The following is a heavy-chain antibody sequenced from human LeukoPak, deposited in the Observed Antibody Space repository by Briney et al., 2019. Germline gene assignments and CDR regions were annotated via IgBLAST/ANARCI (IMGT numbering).Heavy chain of an antibody. J-gene: IGHJ6*03. CDR2: INYSGKT. Sequence: PSETLSLTCSVSGGSISSGGDIYSTTYYGAWIRQPPGRGLEWIGTINYSGKTFYNPSLKSRVSMSVDTSKNQFSLKLSSVTAADTAVYYCARANSRSYIYYMDVWGKGTTSTVSS. CDR3: ARANSRSYIYYMDV. V-gene: IGHV4-39*01. CDR1: GGSISSGGDIYSTTYY. D-gene: IGHD3-10*01.